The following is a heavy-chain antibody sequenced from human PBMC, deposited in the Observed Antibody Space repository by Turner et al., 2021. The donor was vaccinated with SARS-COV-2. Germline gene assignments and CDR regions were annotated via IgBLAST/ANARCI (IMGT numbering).Heavy chain of an antibody. Sequence: QVQLQQWGAGLLTPSETLSLTCAVYGGSFSGYYWSWIRQPPGKGLEWIGEIIHSGSTNYNPSLKSRVTISVDTSKNQFSLKLSSVTAADTAVYYCARAVWVRGVRMDVWGKGTTVTVSS. CDR2: IIHSGST. CDR1: GGSFSGYY. V-gene: IGHV4-34*12. J-gene: IGHJ6*04. CDR3: ARAVWVRGVRMDV. D-gene: IGHD3-10*01.